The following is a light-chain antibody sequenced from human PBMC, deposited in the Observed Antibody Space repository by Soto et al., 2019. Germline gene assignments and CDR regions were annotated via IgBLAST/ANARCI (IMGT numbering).Light chain of an antibody. CDR3: QEHGSSPTWT. J-gene: IGKJ1*01. Sequence: EIVLTQSPATLSVSPGERATLPCRASQSISSNLAWYQQKPGQAPRLLIYSASTRVIGIPTRFSGSGSGTGFTLTIRRLEPEDFAVYYCQEHGSSPTWTFGQGTKVDI. CDR2: SAS. CDR1: QSISSN. V-gene: IGKV3-20*01.